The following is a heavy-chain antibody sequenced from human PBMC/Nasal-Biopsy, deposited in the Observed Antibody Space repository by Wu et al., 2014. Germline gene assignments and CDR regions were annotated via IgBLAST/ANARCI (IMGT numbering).Heavy chain of an antibody. Sequence: LRLSCAASGFSVSSHFMTWVRQAPGKGLAWVSIFIAVVRHITQTPVKGRFAMSRDDSKNTLYLQMNSLRVEDTAVYYCARWNAWGQGTMVTGLF. CDR3: ARWNA. J-gene: IGHJ3*01. CDR2: FIAVVR. CDR1: GFSVSSHF. V-gene: IGHV3-53*01.